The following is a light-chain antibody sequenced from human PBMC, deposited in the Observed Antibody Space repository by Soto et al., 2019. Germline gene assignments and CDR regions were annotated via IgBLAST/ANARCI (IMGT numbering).Light chain of an antibody. CDR1: SGDVGDYDF. Sequence: QSALTQPPSASGSPGQSVTISCTGTSGDVGDYDFVSWYQQNPGKAPKLIIYEVTKRPSGVPNRFSGSKSGNTASLTVSGLQAEDEADYYCSSYANTNVVFGGGTKLTVL. CDR3: SSYANTNVV. J-gene: IGLJ3*02. CDR2: EVT. V-gene: IGLV2-8*01.